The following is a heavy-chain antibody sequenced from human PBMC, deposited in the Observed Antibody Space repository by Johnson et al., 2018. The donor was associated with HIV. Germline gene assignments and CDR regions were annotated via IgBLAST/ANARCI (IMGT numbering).Heavy chain of an antibody. CDR1: GFTFSSYA. CDR3: AKEGWAAAQEGWGAFDI. CDR2: IKCDGSEK. D-gene: IGHD6-13*01. V-gene: IGHV3-7*01. J-gene: IGHJ3*02. Sequence: VQLVESGGGLVQPGGSLRLSCAASGFTFSSYAMSWVRQAPEKGLEWVADIKCDGSEKYYVDSVKGRLTISRDNAKNTLYLQMNSLRAEDTAVYYCAKEGWAAAQEGWGAFDIWGQGTMVTVSS.